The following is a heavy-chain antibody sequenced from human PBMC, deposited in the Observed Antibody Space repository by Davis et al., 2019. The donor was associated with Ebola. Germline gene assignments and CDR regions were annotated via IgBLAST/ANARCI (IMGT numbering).Heavy chain of an antibody. CDR1: GYIFSNYG. CDR3: ARDTKESHYGMDV. V-gene: IGHV1-18*01. Sequence: ASVKVSCKASGYIFSNYGITWVRQAPGQGLEWLGWINGDNTHYAQKVQYRVSMTTDTSTSTAFMELRSLTSDDTAVYYCARDTKESHYGMDVWGQGTTVTVSS. J-gene: IGHJ6*02. CDR2: INGDNT.